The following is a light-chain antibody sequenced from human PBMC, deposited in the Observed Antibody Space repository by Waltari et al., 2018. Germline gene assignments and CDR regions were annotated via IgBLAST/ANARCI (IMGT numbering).Light chain of an antibody. CDR1: QSVLLTSTNKNY. J-gene: IGKJ1*01. CDR2: WAS. Sequence: DIVMTQSPDSLAVSLGERAPINCKSTQSVLLTSTNKNYLNWYQQKPGQPPKMLIYWASTRESGVPDRFSGSGSGTDFTLTISSLQAEDVAVYYCQHYHSIPRTFGQGTKVEIK. CDR3: QHYHSIPRT. V-gene: IGKV4-1*01.